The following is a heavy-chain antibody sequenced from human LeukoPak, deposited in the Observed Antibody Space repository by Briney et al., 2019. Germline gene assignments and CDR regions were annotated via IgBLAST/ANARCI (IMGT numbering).Heavy chain of an antibody. CDR2: INHSGST. Sequence: SGTLSLTCAVYGGSFSGYSWSWIRQPPGKGLEWIGGINHSGSTNYNPSLKSRVTISVDTSKNQFSLKLSSVTAADTAVYYCARGRITMVRGVRKLYGMDVWGKGTTVTVSS. D-gene: IGHD3-10*01. CDR3: ARGRITMVRGVRKLYGMDV. V-gene: IGHV4-34*01. J-gene: IGHJ6*04. CDR1: GGSFSGYS.